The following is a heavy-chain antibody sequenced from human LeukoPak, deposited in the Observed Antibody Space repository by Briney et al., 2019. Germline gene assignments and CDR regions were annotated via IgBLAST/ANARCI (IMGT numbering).Heavy chain of an antibody. CDR2: IYSDNT. D-gene: IGHD6-19*01. CDR1: GFTVSSNS. Sequence: GGSLRLSCTVSGFTVSSNSMSWVRRAPGKGLEWVSFIYSDNTHYSDSVKGRFTISRDNSKNTLYLQMNSLRAEDTAVYYCAKGGSGWLFYYYYMDVWGKGTTVTVSS. CDR3: AKGGSGWLFYYYYMDV. V-gene: IGHV3-53*01. J-gene: IGHJ6*03.